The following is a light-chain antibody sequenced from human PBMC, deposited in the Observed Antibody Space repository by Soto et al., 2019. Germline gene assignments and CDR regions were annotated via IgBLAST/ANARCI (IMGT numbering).Light chain of an antibody. CDR2: DAS. V-gene: IGKV3D-20*01. J-gene: IGKJ4*01. Sequence: EIVLTQSPATLSLSPGERATLSCGASQSVRSSSLAWYQQKPGLAPRLLIYDASSRATGIADRFSGSGSGTDFTLTINRLEPEDFAVYYCQQNGSSPRTFGGGTKVEIK. CDR3: QQNGSSPRT. CDR1: QSVRSSS.